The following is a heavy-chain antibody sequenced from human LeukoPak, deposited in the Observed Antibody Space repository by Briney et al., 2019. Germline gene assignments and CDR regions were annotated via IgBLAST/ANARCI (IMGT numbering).Heavy chain of an antibody. J-gene: IGHJ4*02. Sequence: GGSLRLSCAASGFTFSRYAMSWVRQAPGKGLEWVSAISGSGGSTYYADSVKGRFTISRDNSKNTLYLQMNSLRAEDTAVYYCAKDVLLCRRPDDYWGQGTLVTVSS. CDR2: ISGSGGST. CDR3: AKDVLLCRRPDDY. V-gene: IGHV3-23*01. CDR1: GFTFSRYA. D-gene: IGHD2-2*01.